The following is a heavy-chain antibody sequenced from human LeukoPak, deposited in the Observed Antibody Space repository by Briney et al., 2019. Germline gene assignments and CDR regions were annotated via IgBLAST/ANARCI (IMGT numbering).Heavy chain of an antibody. CDR3: ARAADRIAAAADY. V-gene: IGHV4-39*07. D-gene: IGHD6-13*01. J-gene: IGHJ4*02. CDR2: INHSGST. CDR1: GGSISSSSYY. Sequence: SSETLSLTCTVSGGSISSSSYYWSWIRQPPGKGLEWIGEINHSGSTNYNPSLKSRVTISVDTSKNQFSLKLSSVTAADTAVYYCARAADRIAAAADYWGQGTLVTVSS.